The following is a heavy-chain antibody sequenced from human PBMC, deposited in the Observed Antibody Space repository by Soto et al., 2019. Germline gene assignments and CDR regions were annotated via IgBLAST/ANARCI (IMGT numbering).Heavy chain of an antibody. J-gene: IGHJ6*02. D-gene: IGHD2-8*01. Sequence: EVQLVESGGGLVQPGGSLRLACAASGFTFTTYAMNWVRQAPGKGLEWVSCISSSSTYIYYADSVKGRFTISRDNAKNLLVLLMHSLTAEDTAVYYCAGDFGVSKGSYYYYGLDVWGQGTTVTVSS. CDR1: GFTFTTYA. V-gene: IGHV3-21*01. CDR3: AGDFGVSKGSYYYYGLDV. CDR2: ISSSSTYI.